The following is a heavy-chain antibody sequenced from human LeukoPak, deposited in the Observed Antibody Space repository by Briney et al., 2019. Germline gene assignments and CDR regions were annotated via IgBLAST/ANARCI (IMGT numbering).Heavy chain of an antibody. CDR1: GFTVSSNY. CDR2: ISYDGSNK. Sequence: GGSLRLSCAAPGFTVSSNYMSWVRQAPGKGLEWVAVISYDGSNKYYADSVKGRFTISRDNSKNTLYLQMNSLRAEDTAVYYCAKGDDYGDYGDYWGQGTLVTVSS. CDR3: AKGDDYGDYGDY. V-gene: IGHV3-30-3*01. J-gene: IGHJ4*02. D-gene: IGHD4-17*01.